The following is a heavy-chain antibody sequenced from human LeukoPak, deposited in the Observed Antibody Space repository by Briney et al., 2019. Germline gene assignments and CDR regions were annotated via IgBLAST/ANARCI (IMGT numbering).Heavy chain of an antibody. CDR1: GFTFSSYG. Sequence: GRSLGLSCAASGFTFSSYGMHWVRQAPGKGLEWVAVISYDGSNKYYADSVKGRFTISRDNSKNTLYLQMNSLRAEDTAVYYCAKNADYYGSGSYAQGYYGMDVWGKGTTVTVPS. D-gene: IGHD3-10*01. J-gene: IGHJ6*04. CDR3: AKNADYYGSGSYAQGYYGMDV. V-gene: IGHV3-30*18. CDR2: ISYDGSNK.